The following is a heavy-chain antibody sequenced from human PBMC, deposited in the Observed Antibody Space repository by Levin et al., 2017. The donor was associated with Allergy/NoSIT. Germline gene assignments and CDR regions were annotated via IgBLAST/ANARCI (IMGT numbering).Heavy chain of an antibody. CDR3: AGGTIPAAGTDY. V-gene: IGHV1-58*01. CDR1: GFTFTSSA. CDR2: IVVGSGNT. Sequence: SVKVSCKASGFTFTSSAVQWVRQARGQRLEWIGWIVVGSGNTNYAQKFQERVTITRDMSTRTAYMELSSLRSEDTAVYYCAGGTIPAAGTDYWGQGTLVTVSS. J-gene: IGHJ4*02. D-gene: IGHD6-13*01.